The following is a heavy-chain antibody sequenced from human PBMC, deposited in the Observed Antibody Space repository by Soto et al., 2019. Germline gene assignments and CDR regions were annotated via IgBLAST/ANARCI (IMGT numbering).Heavy chain of an antibody. CDR3: ARGGQGHSLSIAARFFYYYGMDV. Sequence: ASVKVSCKASGGTFSSYAISWVRQAPGQGLEWMGGIIPIFGTANYAQKFQGRVTITADESTSTAYMELSSLRSEDTAVYYCARGGQGHSLSIAARFFYYYGMDVWGQGTTVTVSS. J-gene: IGHJ6*02. CDR2: IIPIFGTA. V-gene: IGHV1-69*13. CDR1: GGTFSSYA. D-gene: IGHD6-6*01.